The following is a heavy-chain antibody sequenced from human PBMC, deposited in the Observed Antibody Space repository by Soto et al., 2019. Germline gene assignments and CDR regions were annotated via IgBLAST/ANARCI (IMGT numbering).Heavy chain of an antibody. CDR2: IYYSGST. CDR1: AGSISSSSYY. V-gene: IGHV4-39*01. Sequence: PSETLSLTCTVSAGSISSSSYYWGWIRQPPGKGLEWIGSIYYSGSTYYNPSLKSRVTISVDTSKNQFSLKLSSVTAADTAVYYCARPSRSYLYYFDYWVQGTLVTVSS. D-gene: IGHD1-26*01. CDR3: ARPSRSYLYYFDY. J-gene: IGHJ4*02.